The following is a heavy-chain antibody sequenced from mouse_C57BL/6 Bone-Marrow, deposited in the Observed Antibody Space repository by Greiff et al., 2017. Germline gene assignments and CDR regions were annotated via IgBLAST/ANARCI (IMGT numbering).Heavy chain of an antibody. D-gene: IGHD1-1*01. J-gene: IGHJ1*03. CDR1: GYTFTSYW. CDR3: ARGGLISAVVEV. Sequence: QVQLQQSGAELVKPGASVKMSCKASGYTFTSYWITWVKQRPGQGLEWIGDIYPGSGSTNYNEKFKGKATLTVDPSSSTAYMQLSSLTSEDSAVXYCARGGLISAVVEVWGTGTTGTVSS. V-gene: IGHV1-55*01. CDR2: IYPGSGST.